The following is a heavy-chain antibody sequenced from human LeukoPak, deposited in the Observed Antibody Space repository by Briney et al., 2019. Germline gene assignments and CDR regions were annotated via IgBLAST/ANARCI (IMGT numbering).Heavy chain of an antibody. CDR3: ARVAAGYSVNYFDY. Sequence: GGSLRLSCAASGFTFSSYNMNWVRQAPGKGLEWVSYISTGSSTTYYADSVKGRFTISRDNVENSLYLQMNSLRDEDTAVYYCARVAAGYSVNYFDYWGQGTLVTVSS. D-gene: IGHD4-23*01. CDR1: GFTFSSYN. CDR2: ISTGSSTT. V-gene: IGHV3-48*02. J-gene: IGHJ4*02.